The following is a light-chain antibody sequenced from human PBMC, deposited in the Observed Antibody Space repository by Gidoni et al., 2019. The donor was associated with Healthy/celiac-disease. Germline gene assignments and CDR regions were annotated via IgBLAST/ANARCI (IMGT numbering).Light chain of an antibody. J-gene: IGKJ4*01. CDR2: AAS. CDR3: QQSYSTLPLT. CDR1: QSISSY. V-gene: IGKV1-39*01. Sequence: DIQMTQSPSSLSASVGDRVTITCRASQSISSYLNWYQQKPGKAPKLLIYAASSLQSGVPSRFSGSRSGTDFTLTISSLQPEDFATYYCQQSYSTLPLTFXGXTKVEIK.